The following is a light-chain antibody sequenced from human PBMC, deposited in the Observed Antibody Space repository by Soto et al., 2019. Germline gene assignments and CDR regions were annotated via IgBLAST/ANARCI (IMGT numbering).Light chain of an antibody. Sequence: DIQITHWRAALRASXEARVTITXXASQSISSYLNWYQQKPGKAPKLLIYAASSLQSGVPSRFSGSGSGTDFTLTISSLQPEDFATYYCQQSYSTPKTFGQGTKVDIK. CDR2: AAS. CDR1: QSISSY. V-gene: IGKV1-39*01. CDR3: QQSYSTPKT. J-gene: IGKJ1*01.